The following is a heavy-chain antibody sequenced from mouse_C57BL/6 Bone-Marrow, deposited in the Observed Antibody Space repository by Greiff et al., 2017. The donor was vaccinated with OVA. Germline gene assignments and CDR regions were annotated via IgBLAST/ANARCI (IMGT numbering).Heavy chain of an antibody. J-gene: IGHJ2*01. CDR2: IYPGGGYT. CDR1: GYTFTNYW. Sequence: QVQLKQSGAELVRPGTSVKMSCKASGYTFTNYWIGWAKQRPGHGLEWIGDIYPGGGYTNYNEKFKGKATLTADKSSSKAYMQFSSLTSEDSAIYYCARYTYYFDYWGQGTTLTVSS. CDR3: ARYTYYFDY. D-gene: IGHD2-12*01. V-gene: IGHV1-63*01.